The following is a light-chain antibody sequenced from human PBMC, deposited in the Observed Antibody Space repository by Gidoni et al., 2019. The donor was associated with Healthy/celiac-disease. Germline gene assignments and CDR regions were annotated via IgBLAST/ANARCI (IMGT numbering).Light chain of an antibody. V-gene: IGKV3-20*01. Sequence: ESVLTQSPGTLSLSPGERATLSCRASQGVSSSYLAWYQQKPGQAPRLLIYGASSRATGIPDWLSGSGSGTDFTLTISRLEPEDFAVYYCQQYGSSHYTFGQGTKLEIK. J-gene: IGKJ2*01. CDR3: QQYGSSHYT. CDR1: QGVSSSY. CDR2: GAS.